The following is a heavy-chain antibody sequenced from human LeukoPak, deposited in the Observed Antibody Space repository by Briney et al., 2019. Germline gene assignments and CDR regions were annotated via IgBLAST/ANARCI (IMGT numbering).Heavy chain of an antibody. D-gene: IGHD2-2*01. CDR1: GFTISSYA. Sequence: CCAAAGFTISSYARHWLRQARGKGLVLVAVISCDGSNKYYADFVRGRFTSSRDNSKNTLYLQMNSLRADDTAVYYCARDAIGYCSRTSCYAGWFDPWGQGTLVTVSS. V-gene: IGHV3-30*04. CDR3: ARDAIGYCSRTSCYAGWFDP. CDR2: ISCDGSNK. J-gene: IGHJ5*02.